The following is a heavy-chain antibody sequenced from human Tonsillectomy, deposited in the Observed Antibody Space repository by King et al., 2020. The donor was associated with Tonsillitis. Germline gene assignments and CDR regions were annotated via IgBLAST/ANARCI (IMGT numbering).Heavy chain of an antibody. CDR3: ASALAAVSDILTGGGAFDI. V-gene: IGHV1-46*01. CDR2: INPGGGST. CDR1: GYTFTSYY. D-gene: IGHD3-9*01. J-gene: IGHJ3*02. Sequence: VQLVQSGAEVKKPGASVKVSCKASGYTFTSYYMHWVRQAPGQGLEWMGIINPGGGSTSYAQKFQGRGTMTRDTSTSTVYMELSSLRSEDTAVYYCASALAAVSDILTGGGAFDIWGQGTMVTVSS.